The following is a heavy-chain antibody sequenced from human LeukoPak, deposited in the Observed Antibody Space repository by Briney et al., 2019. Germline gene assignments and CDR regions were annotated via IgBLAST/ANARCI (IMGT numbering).Heavy chain of an antibody. D-gene: IGHD2/OR15-2a*01. V-gene: IGHV3-48*02. J-gene: IGHJ3*02. CDR2: IRTDGTI. Sequence: PGGSLRLSCAASGFTFSSYSMNWVRQAPGKGLEWVSHIRTDGTITYADSVKGRFTISRDDAKTSVYLQMNSLRDEDTAIYYCARDNIWAFDMWGQGTMATVSS. CDR1: GFTFSSYS. CDR3: ARDNIWAFDM.